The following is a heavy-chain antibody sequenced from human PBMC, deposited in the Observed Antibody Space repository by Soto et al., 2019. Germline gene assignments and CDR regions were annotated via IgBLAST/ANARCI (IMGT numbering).Heavy chain of an antibody. CDR2: IYYSGTT. J-gene: IGHJ4*02. Sequence: KSSETLSLTCSVSGGSISSSPYYWGWIRQPPGKGLEWLGTIYYSGTTSYNPPLKSRVIISVDTSNNQLFLKLRSVTAADTAVYYCARHRQYYDTSGYQQRYFDYWGQGTQVTVSS. D-gene: IGHD3-22*01. CDR1: GGSISSSPYY. V-gene: IGHV4-39*01. CDR3: ARHRQYYDTSGYQQRYFDY.